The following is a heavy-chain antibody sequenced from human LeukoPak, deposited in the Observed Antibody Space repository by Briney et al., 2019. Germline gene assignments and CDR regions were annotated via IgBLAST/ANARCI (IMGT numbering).Heavy chain of an antibody. D-gene: IGHD3-3*01. CDR2: ISGSGGST. CDR1: GFTFSRYA. CDR3: AKVPRITIFGVVIYYFDY. Sequence: GGSLRLSCAASGFTFSRYAMSWVRQAPGKGLEWVSAISGSGGSTYYADSVKGRFTISRDNSKNTLYLQMNSLRAENTAVYYCAKVPRITIFGVVIYYFDYWGQGTLVTVSS. V-gene: IGHV3-23*01. J-gene: IGHJ4*02.